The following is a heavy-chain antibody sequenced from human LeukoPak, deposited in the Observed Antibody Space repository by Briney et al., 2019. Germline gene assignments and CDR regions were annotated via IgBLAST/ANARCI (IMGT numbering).Heavy chain of an antibody. CDR2: ISYDGSNK. D-gene: IGHD3-10*01. J-gene: IGHJ6*04. CDR3: ARRSWFKLDV. CDR1: GFTISSYW. V-gene: IGHV3-30*03. Sequence: PGGSLRLSCAASGFTISSYWMSWVRQAPGKGLEWVAVISYDGSNKYYADSVKGRFTISRDNSKNTLYLQMNSLRAEDTAVYYCARRSWFKLDVWGKGTTVTVSS.